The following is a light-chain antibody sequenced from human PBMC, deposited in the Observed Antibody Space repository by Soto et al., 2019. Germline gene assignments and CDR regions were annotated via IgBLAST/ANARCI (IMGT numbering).Light chain of an antibody. V-gene: IGKV1-9*01. J-gene: IGKJ3*01. Sequence: DIQLTQSPSFLSASVGDGVTITCRASQDISRYLAWYQQKAGKAPKLLIYAASTLQKGVPSRFSGSGSGTEFTLTISSLQPDDFATYYCKQLNTYPLFTFGPGTEVDI. CDR2: AAS. CDR3: KQLNTYPLFT. CDR1: QDISRY.